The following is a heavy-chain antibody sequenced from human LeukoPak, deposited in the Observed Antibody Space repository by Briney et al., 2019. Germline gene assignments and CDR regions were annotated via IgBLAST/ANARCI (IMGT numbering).Heavy chain of an antibody. CDR1: GYTFTSYG. D-gene: IGHD1-7*01. J-gene: IGHJ4*02. CDR2: MNPNSGNT. Sequence: ASVRVSCKASGYTFTSYGINWVRQATGQGLEWMGWMNPNSGNTGYAQKFQGRVTMTRNTSISTAYMELSSLRSEDTAVYYCARAGNFEATDYWGQGTLVTVSS. CDR3: ARAGNFEATDY. V-gene: IGHV1-8*01.